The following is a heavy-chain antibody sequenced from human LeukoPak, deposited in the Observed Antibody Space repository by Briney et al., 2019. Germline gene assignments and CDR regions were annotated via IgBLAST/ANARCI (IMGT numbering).Heavy chain of an antibody. CDR2: ISSSGSTI. CDR1: GFTFSSYA. D-gene: IGHD2-15*01. CDR3: ARAPLIVVVVAATHFDY. Sequence: GGSLRLSCAASGFTFSSYAMSWVRQAPGKGLEWVSYISSSGSTIYYADSVKGRFTISRDNAKNSLYLQMNSLRAEDTAVYYCARAPLIVVVVAATHFDYWGQGTQVTVSS. J-gene: IGHJ4*02. V-gene: IGHV3-48*03.